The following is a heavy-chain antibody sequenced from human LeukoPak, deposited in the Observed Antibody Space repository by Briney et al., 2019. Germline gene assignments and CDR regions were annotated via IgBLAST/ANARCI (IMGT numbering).Heavy chain of an antibody. Sequence: ASVKVSCKVSGYTLTELSMHWVRQAPGQGLEWMGGFDPEDGETIYAQKFQGRVTMTEDTSTGTAYMELSSLRSEDTAVYYCATGVWGSYRYTEYYFDYWGQGTLVTVSS. J-gene: IGHJ4*02. D-gene: IGHD3-16*02. CDR3: ATGVWGSYRYTEYYFDY. V-gene: IGHV1-24*01. CDR2: FDPEDGET. CDR1: GYTLTELS.